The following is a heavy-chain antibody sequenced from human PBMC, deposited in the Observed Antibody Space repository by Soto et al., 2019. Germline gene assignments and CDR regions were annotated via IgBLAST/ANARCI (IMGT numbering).Heavy chain of an antibody. CDR2: IYYSGST. D-gene: IGHD6-13*01. J-gene: IGHJ4*02. CDR3: ARFVRRASSSSWYEVWDY. CDR1: GGSISSGDYY. Sequence: QVQLQESGPGLVKPSQTLSLTCTVSGGSISSGDYYWSWIRQPPGKGLEWFGSIYYSGSTYYNPSLKSRVTISVDTSKNQFSLKLSSVTAADTAVYYCARFVRRASSSSWYEVWDYWGQGTLVTVSS. V-gene: IGHV4-30-4*01.